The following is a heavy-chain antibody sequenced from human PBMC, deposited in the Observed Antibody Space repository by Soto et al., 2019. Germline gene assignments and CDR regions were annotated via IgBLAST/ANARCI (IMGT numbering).Heavy chain of an antibody. D-gene: IGHD6-13*01. CDR1: RCTFSSYA. CDR3: ARDQVAAAGKLRETDYYYYQGMDV. V-gene: IGHV1-69*13. CDR2: IIRIFGTS. J-gene: IGHJ6*02. Sequence: SGKCSGKGSRCTFSSYAIGCVRQAPGQGVECMGGIIRIFGTSNCAEKFQGRVTITADESTSTAYMELSSLRSEDTAVYYCARDQVAAAGKLRETDYYYYQGMDVWGQGATVTVSS.